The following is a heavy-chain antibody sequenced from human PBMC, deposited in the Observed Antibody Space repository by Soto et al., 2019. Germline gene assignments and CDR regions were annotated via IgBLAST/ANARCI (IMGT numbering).Heavy chain of an antibody. D-gene: IGHD6-13*01. CDR2: ISPLFSTT. J-gene: IGHJ4*02. CDR1: GDLFNNYA. V-gene: IGHV1-69*01. CDR3: AASSSVAAAGYFKF. Sequence: QVQLVQSGAEVKEPGSSVKVSCKATGDLFNNYAFNWVRQAPGQGLEGMGRISPLFSTTNSAQTFQGRVTIGADELTTIVYLEVSNLESEDTAMYYCAASSSVAAAGYFKFWGQGTLVTVSP.